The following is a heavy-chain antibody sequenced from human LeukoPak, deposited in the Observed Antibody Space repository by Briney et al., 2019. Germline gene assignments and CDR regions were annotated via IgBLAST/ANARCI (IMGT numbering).Heavy chain of an antibody. Sequence: QAGGSLRLSCAASGFTFSSYAMHWVRRAPGKGLEWVAVISYDGSNKYYADSVKGRFTISRDNSKNTLYLQMNSLRAEDTAVYYCATASGSSGWYWFDYWGQGTLVTVSS. V-gene: IGHV3-30*04. D-gene: IGHD6-19*01. CDR1: GFTFSSYA. CDR2: ISYDGSNK. J-gene: IGHJ4*02. CDR3: ATASGSSGWYWFDY.